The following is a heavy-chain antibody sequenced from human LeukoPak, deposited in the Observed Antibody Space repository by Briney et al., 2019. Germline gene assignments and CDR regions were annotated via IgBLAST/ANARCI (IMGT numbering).Heavy chain of an antibody. D-gene: IGHD3-22*01. CDR1: GGSISSYY. CDR2: IYYSGST. V-gene: IGHV4-59*12. Sequence: SQTLSLTCTVSGGSISSYYWSWIRQPPGKGLEWIGYIYYSGSTNYNPSLKSRVTISVDTSKNQFSLKLSSVTAADTAVYYCARGFAAKIPEDSSGYSPIDYWGQGTLVTVSS. CDR3: ARGFAAKIPEDSSGYSPIDY. J-gene: IGHJ4*02.